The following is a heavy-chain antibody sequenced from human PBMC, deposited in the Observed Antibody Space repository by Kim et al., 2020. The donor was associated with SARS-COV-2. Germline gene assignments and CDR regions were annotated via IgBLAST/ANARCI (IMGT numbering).Heavy chain of an antibody. D-gene: IGHD3-10*01. J-gene: IGHJ6*03. V-gene: IGHV3-30*07. CDR1: GFSLRKHA. CDR3: ARDTLVRGVDYFYSYMDV. CDR2: ISYDGKQI. Sequence: GGSLRLSCVVSGFSLRKHAMHWVRQTPDKGLEWVAVISYDGKQIFYADSARGRFTISRDNYRNTLYLQMNSLRGGDTALYYCARDTLVRGVDYFYSYMDVWGRGTTVTVSS.